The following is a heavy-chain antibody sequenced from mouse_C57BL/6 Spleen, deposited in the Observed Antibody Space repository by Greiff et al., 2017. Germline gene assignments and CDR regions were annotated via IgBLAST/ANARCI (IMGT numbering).Heavy chain of an antibody. Sequence: QVQLQQPGTELVKPGASVKLSCKASGYTFTSYWMHWVKQRPGQGLEWIGNINPSNGGTNYNEKFKSKATLTVDKSSSTAYMQLSSLTSEDSAVYYCARSFDGYYVDYYAMDYWGQGTSVTVSS. V-gene: IGHV1-53*01. D-gene: IGHD2-3*01. CDR3: ARSFDGYYVDYYAMDY. CDR1: GYTFTSYW. J-gene: IGHJ4*01. CDR2: INPSNGGT.